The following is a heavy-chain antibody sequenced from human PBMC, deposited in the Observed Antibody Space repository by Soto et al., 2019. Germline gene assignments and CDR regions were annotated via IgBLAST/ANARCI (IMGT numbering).Heavy chain of an antibody. CDR1: GYTFTSYA. CDR3: ARGPRITMVRGVIFNDAFDI. D-gene: IGHD3-10*01. Sequence: ASVKVSCKASGYTFTSYAMHWVRQAPGQRLEWMGWINAGNGNTKYSQKFQGRVTITRDTSASTAYMELSSLRSEDTAVYYCARGPRITMVRGVIFNDAFDIWGQGTMVTVSS. V-gene: IGHV1-3*01. CDR2: INAGNGNT. J-gene: IGHJ3*02.